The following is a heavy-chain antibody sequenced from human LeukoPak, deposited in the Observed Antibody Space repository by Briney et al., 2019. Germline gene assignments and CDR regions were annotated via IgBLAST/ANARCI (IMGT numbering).Heavy chain of an antibody. CDR3: ARVPCSSASCYDDFFDY. Sequence: PGGSLRLSCAVSGFTFSGYAMHWVRQAPGKGLEWGAVISHDGDNKYFADSVKGRFTISRDNSKNTHYLQMNSLRAEDTAVYYCARVPCSSASCYDDFFDYWGQGTLVTVSS. D-gene: IGHD2-2*01. CDR1: GFTFSGYA. V-gene: IGHV3-30*04. CDR2: ISHDGDNK. J-gene: IGHJ4*02.